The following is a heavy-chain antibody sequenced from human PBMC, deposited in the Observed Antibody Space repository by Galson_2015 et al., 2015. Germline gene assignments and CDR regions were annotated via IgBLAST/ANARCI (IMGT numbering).Heavy chain of an antibody. CDR2: ISSGSSTI. V-gene: IGHV3-48*02. CDR3: ASVDYFGSGSGMDV. J-gene: IGHJ6*02. CDR1: GFSFSINS. Sequence: SLRLSCAASGFSFSINSMNWVRQAPGKGLEWVSYISSGSSTIYYADSVEGRFTISRDNASNSLCLQMNSLRDEDTAVYYCASVDYFGSGSGMDVSGQGTTVTVSS. D-gene: IGHD3-10*01.